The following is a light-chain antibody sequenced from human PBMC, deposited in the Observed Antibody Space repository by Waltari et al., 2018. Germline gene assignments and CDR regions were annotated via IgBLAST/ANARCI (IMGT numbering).Light chain of an antibody. J-gene: IGLJ1*01. CDR2: DVS. Sequence: QSALTQPASVSGSPGQSITISCTGTSITVDGYNSVSWYQQNPGRAPKLIIYDVSLRPSGVSNRFSGSKSGNTASLTISGLQGEDEGDYYCSSYTTSNTLDFGTGTEVTVL. V-gene: IGLV2-14*03. CDR3: SSYTTSNTLD. CDR1: SITVDGYNS.